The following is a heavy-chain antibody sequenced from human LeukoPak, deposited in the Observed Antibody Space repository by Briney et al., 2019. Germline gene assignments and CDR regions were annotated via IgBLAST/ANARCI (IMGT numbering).Heavy chain of an antibody. V-gene: IGHV3-23*01. Sequence: GGSLRLSCVASGFTFSSYAMSWVRQAPGKGLEWVSAISGSGGSTYYADSVKGRFTTSRDNSKNTLYLQMNSLRAEDTAVYYCAKSRSGWYEIDYWGQGTLVTVSS. J-gene: IGHJ4*02. D-gene: IGHD6-19*01. CDR2: ISGSGGST. CDR3: AKSRSGWYEIDY. CDR1: GFTFSSYA.